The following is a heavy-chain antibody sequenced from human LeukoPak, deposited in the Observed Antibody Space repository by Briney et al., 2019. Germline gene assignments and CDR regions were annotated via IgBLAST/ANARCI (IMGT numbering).Heavy chain of an antibody. CDR3: ARHVYHTSTDY. J-gene: IGHJ4*02. CDR2: IFYGGDT. V-gene: IGHV4-39*01. Sequence: SETLSLICSVSGVSISSSSYYWGWIRQPPGKGLEWIGNIFYGGDTYYNPSLKSRVTISADTSKNQFSLKLSSVTAADTALYYCARHVYHTSTDYWGQGTLVTASS. D-gene: IGHD2-2*01. CDR1: GVSISSSSYY.